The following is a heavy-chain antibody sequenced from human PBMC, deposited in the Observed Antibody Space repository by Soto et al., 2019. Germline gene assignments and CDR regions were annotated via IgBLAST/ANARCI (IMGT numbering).Heavy chain of an antibody. CDR3: ARRIRRYDLGIPGAMDI. CDR2: IHPADSDT. Sequence: PGESLKISCEGSGYTFTNYWIVWVRQTPGKGLEWMGVIHPADSDTRYSPSFQGQVTISVDKSISTAYLQWSSLKASDTAMYYCARRIRRYDLGIPGAMDIWGQGTMVTVSS. J-gene: IGHJ3*02. CDR1: GYTFTNYW. D-gene: IGHD3-10*01. V-gene: IGHV5-51*01.